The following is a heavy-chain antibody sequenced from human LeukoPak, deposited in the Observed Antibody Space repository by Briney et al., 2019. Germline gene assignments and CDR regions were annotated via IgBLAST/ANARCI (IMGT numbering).Heavy chain of an antibody. CDR3: ARDPNYYYMDV. J-gene: IGHJ6*03. CDR2: IYSGGST. V-gene: IGHV3-53*01. Sequence: GSLRLSCAASGFTVNSNYMSWVRQAPGKGLEWVSVIYSGGSTYYADSVKGRFTISRDNAKNTLYLQMSSLRAEDTAVYYCARDPNYYYMDVWGKGTTVTVSS. CDR1: GFTVNSNY.